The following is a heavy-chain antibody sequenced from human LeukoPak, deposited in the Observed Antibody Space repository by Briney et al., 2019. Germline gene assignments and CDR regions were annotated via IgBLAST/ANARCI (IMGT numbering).Heavy chain of an antibody. V-gene: IGHV1-46*01. CDR3: ARDMSTRVTPISYAFDV. D-gene: IGHD4-23*01. Sequence: APVKVSCKASENTFTNYYMHWVRQAPGQGLEWLGIINPNGDRTNYAQTFQGRVTMTRDTSTTTVYMELSSLRSEDTAVYYCARDMSTRVTPISYAFDVWGQGTMVTVSS. J-gene: IGHJ3*01. CDR2: INPNGDRT. CDR1: ENTFTNYY.